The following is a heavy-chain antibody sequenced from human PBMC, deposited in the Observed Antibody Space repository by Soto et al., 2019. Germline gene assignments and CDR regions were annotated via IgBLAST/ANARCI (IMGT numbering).Heavy chain of an antibody. CDR3: ARANLGPVAGHGYYYYYGMDV. J-gene: IGHJ6*02. V-gene: IGHV3-30-3*01. D-gene: IGHD6-19*01. CDR1: GFTFSSYA. Sequence: QVQLVESGGGVVQPGRSLRLSCAASGFTFSSYAMHWVRQAPGKGLEWVAVISYDGSNKYYADSVKGRFTISRDNSKNTLYLQMNSLRAEDTAVYYCARANLGPVAGHGYYYYYGMDVWGQGTTVTVSS. CDR2: ISYDGSNK.